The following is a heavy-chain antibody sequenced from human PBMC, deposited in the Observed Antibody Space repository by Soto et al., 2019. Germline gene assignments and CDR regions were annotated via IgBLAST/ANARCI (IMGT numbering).Heavy chain of an antibody. V-gene: IGHV3-30*03. CDR2: ISYDGIDK. J-gene: IGHJ4*02. D-gene: IGHD2-21*01. CDR1: GFTFSRFG. CDR3: AIDLRVMATFRPDY. Sequence: QVQLVESGGGVVQPGRSLRLSCAASGFTFSRFGIHWVRKAAGKGLEWVAVISYDGIDKNYADSVKGRFIISRENSKNIVYLQMNSLSAEDTAVYYGAIDLRVMATFRPDYWGQCLLVTVSS.